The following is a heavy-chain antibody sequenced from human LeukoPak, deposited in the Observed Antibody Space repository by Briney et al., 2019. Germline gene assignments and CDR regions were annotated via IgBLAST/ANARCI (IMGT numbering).Heavy chain of an antibody. CDR1: GFTFGTHT. Sequence: GGSLRLSCTTSGFTFGTHTMHWFRQAPGKGLQWIGFIRRRGTTQYAACVKGRFTISRDDSKTIAYLQMTSLKTEDPAVYSCPRDRFYVWFDPWGPGTLVTVSS. J-gene: IGHJ5*02. D-gene: IGHD3-16*01. CDR3: PRDRFYVWFDP. CDR2: IRRRGTT. V-gene: IGHV3-49*03.